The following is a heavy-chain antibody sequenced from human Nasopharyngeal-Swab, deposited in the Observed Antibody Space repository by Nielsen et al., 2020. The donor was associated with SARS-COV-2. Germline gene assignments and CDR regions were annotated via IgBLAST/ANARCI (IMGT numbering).Heavy chain of an antibody. D-gene: IGHD6-13*01. CDR1: GFTLDDYA. J-gene: IGHJ5*02. CDR3: AKDTSSSWYVGWFDP. Sequence: GGSLRLSCAASGFTLDDYAMHWVRQAPGKGLEWVSGISWNSGSIGYADSVKGRFTISRDNAKNSLYLQMNSLRAEDTALYYCAKDTSSSWYVGWFDPWGQGTLVTSPQ. CDR2: ISWNSGSI. V-gene: IGHV3-9*01.